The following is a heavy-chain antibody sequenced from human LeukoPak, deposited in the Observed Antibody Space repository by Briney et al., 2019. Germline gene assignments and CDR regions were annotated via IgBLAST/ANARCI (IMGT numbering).Heavy chain of an antibody. Sequence: SETLSLTCAVYGGSFSGYYWSWIRQPPGKGLEWIGEINHSGSTNYNPSLKSRVTISVATSKNQFSLKLSSMTAAATAVYYCAREGKLRYFDWLFDYFDYWGQGTMVTVSS. CDR1: GGSFSGYY. D-gene: IGHD3-9*01. V-gene: IGHV4-34*01. CDR3: AREGKLRYFDWLFDYFDY. CDR2: INHSGST. J-gene: IGHJ4*02.